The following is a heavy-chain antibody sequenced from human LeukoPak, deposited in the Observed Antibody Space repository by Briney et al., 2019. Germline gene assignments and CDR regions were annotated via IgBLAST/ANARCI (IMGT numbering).Heavy chain of an antibody. J-gene: IGHJ4*02. CDR3: VRYGGDGPDY. D-gene: IGHD3-16*01. CDR2: ITSSDSFI. CDR1: GFSFRAYD. Sequence: GGSLRLSCAVSGFSFRAYDLNWVRQAPGKGLVWVSSITSSDSFIYYADSVKGRFTISRDSAKTSLYLQMNSLRLEGTAIYYCVRYGGDGPDYWGQGTLVTVSS. V-gene: IGHV3-21*01.